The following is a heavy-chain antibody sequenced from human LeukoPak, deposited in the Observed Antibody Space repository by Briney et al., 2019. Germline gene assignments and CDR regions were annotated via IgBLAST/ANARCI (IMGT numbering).Heavy chain of an antibody. CDR2: IIPILGIA. CDR3: ARGPIGYCSSTSCYLLHY. Sequence: AVKCSCKASGYTFTGYYMHWVRQAPGQGLEWMGRIIPILGIANYAQKFQGRVTITADKSTSTAYMELSSLRSEDTAVYYCARGPIGYCSSTSCYLLHYWGQGTLVTVSS. V-gene: IGHV1-69*04. CDR1: GYTFTGYY. D-gene: IGHD2-2*01. J-gene: IGHJ4*02.